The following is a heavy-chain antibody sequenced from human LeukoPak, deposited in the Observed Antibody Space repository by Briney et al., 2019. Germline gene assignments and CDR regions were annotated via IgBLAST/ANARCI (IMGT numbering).Heavy chain of an antibody. J-gene: IGHJ4*02. CDR2: ISSSSSYI. D-gene: IGHD3-10*01. Sequence: GGSLRLSCAASGLTFSSYSMNWVRQAPGKGLEWVSSISSSSSYIYYADSVKGRFTISRDNAKSSLYLQMNSLRAEDTAVYYCAREEHGSGRPFDYWGQGTLVTVSS. CDR1: GLTFSSYS. CDR3: AREEHGSGRPFDY. V-gene: IGHV3-21*01.